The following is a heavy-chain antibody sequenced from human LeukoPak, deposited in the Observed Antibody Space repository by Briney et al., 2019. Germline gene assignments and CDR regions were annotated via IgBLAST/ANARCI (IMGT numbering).Heavy chain of an antibody. CDR1: GFTFSSYA. D-gene: IGHD2-15*01. CDR3: ARDFEYCSGGSCYYFDY. Sequence: AGGSLRLSCAASGFTFSSYAMHWVRQAPGKGLEWVAVISYDGSNKYYADSVKGRFTISRDNSKNTLYLQMNSLRAEDTAVYYCARDFEYCSGGSCYYFDYWGQGTLVTVSS. CDR2: ISYDGSNK. V-gene: IGHV3-30-3*01. J-gene: IGHJ4*02.